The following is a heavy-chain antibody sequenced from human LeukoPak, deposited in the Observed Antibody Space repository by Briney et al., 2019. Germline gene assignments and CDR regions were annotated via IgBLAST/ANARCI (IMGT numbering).Heavy chain of an antibody. D-gene: IGHD6-13*01. CDR3: ARGARIAAAGTIGY. J-gene: IGHJ4*02. CDR2: INHSGST. Sequence: SETLSLTCAVYGGSFSGYYWSWIRQPPGKGLEWIGEINHSGSTNYNPSLKSRVTISVDTSKNQFSLKLSSVTAADTAVYYCARGARIAAAGTIGYWGQGTLVTVSS. V-gene: IGHV4-34*01. CDR1: GGSFSGYY.